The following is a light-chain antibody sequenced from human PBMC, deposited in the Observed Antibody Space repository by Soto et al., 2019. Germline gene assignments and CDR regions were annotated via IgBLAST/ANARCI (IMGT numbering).Light chain of an antibody. V-gene: IGLV1-44*01. CDR1: KSNIGTNT. J-gene: IGLJ2*01. CDR3: AALDDSLNGVV. CDR2: TNN. Sequence: QSVLTQPPSASGTPGQRVTISCSGSKSNIGTNTVNWYQHLPGAALRLLIYTNNQRPSGVPDRFSGSKSGSSASLAISGLQSEDEDDYYCAALDDSLNGVVFGGGTKLTVL.